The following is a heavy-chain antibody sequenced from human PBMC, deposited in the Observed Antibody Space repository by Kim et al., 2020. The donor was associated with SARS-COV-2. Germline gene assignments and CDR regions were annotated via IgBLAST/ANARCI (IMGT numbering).Heavy chain of an antibody. CDR3: ARDENCSGGSCYSNY. J-gene: IGHJ4*02. D-gene: IGHD2-15*01. Sequence: DSVKGRFTISRDNAKNSLYLQMNSLRAEDTAVYYCARDENCSGGSCYSNYWGQGTLVTVSS. V-gene: IGHV3-11*01.